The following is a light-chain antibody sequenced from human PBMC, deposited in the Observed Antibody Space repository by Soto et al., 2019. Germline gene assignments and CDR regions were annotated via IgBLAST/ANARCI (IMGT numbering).Light chain of an antibody. Sequence: QSALLQPRSVSGSPGQSVTISCTGTSSDVGSYNLVSWYQQHPGKAPKVLIYEVSERPSGVSNRFSGSKSGNTASLTISGLQAEDEAEYYCCSYAGSRTHVLFGGGTKLTVL. CDR1: SSDVGSYNL. CDR2: EVS. J-gene: IGLJ2*01. CDR3: CSYAGSRTHVL. V-gene: IGLV2-23*02.